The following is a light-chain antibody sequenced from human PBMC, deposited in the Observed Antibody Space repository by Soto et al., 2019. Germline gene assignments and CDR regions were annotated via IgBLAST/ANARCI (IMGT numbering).Light chain of an antibody. V-gene: IGKV1-5*01. J-gene: IGKJ1*01. CDR3: QHYNTYPWT. CDR1: QSISTW. CDR2: GAS. Sequence: DIQMTQSPSTLSASVGDRVTITCRASQSISTWLAWYQHRPGKAPKLLIYGASTLESGVPSRFSGSGSGTEFTLTISSLQPDDFATYYCQHYNTYPWTFGHGTQVEIK.